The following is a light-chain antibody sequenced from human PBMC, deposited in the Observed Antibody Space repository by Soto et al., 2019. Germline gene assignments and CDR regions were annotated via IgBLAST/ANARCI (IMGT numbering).Light chain of an antibody. CDR3: QQFSSYPLT. V-gene: IGKV3-20*01. J-gene: IGKJ4*01. CDR2: DAS. CDR1: QTVRNNY. Sequence: EFVLTQSQYTLSLSPGERATLSCRDSQTVRNNYLAWYQQKPGQAPRLLIYDASSRATGIPDRFSGGGSGTDFTLTISRLEPEDFAVYYCQQFSSYPLTFGGGTKVDIK.